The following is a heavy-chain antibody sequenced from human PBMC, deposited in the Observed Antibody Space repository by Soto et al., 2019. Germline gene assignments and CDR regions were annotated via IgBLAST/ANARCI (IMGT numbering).Heavy chain of an antibody. D-gene: IGHD5-18*01. Sequence: SETQCLTWAVSGDSINSGGYSWSWIRQPPGKGLEWIGFIYHSGSTYYNPSLKSRVTISVETSKNQFSLKLSSVTAADTAIFYCARGDTLINPFDYWGQGTLVTVSS. CDR1: GDSINSGGYS. V-gene: IGHV4-30-2*01. J-gene: IGHJ4*02. CDR3: ARGDTLINPFDY. CDR2: IYHSGST.